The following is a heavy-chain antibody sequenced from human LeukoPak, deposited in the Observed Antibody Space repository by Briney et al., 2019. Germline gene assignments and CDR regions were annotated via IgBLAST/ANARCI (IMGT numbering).Heavy chain of an antibody. Sequence: GRSLRLSCAASGFTFSSYGMHWVRQAPGKGLEWVAVIWYDGSNKYYADSVKGRFTIPRDNSKNTLYLQMNSLRAEDTAVYYCARASDFRGLDYWGQGTLVTVSS. CDR3: ARASDFRGLDY. D-gene: IGHD3-3*01. CDR1: GFTFSSYG. CDR2: IWYDGSNK. V-gene: IGHV3-33*01. J-gene: IGHJ4*02.